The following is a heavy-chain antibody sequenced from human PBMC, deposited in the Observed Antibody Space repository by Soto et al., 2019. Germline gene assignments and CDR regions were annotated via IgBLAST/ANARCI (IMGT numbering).Heavy chain of an antibody. D-gene: IGHD3-22*01. CDR3: ARGGYFDSSNYLAY. J-gene: IGHJ4*02. CDR1: RYTFTSYG. Sequence: GASVKVSCKASRYTFTSYGINWVRQAPGRGLEWMGWINPGNGNTKYSQQFQGRVIIDRDTSASTAYMELSSLRPEDTAVYYCARGGYFDSSNYLAYWGLGTLVTVSS. V-gene: IGHV1-3*01. CDR2: INPGNGNT.